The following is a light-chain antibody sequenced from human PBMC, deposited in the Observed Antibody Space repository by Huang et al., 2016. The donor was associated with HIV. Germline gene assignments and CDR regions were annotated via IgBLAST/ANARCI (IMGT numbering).Light chain of an antibody. CDR2: KSS. CDR3: QQYNSDSWT. CDR1: QSFSYW. Sequence: DIQMTQSPSTLSASVGDRVTITCLARQSFSYWLAWYQQKPGTAPNLLIYKSSTLQSGVPARFSGSGSGTEFTLTISSLQPDDFATYYCQQYNSDSWTFGQGTKVEIK. V-gene: IGKV1-5*03. J-gene: IGKJ1*01.